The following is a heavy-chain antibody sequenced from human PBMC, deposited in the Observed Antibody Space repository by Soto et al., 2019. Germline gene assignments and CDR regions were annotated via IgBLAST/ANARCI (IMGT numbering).Heavy chain of an antibody. Sequence: GGSLRLSCAASGFTFSSYAMSWVRQAPGKGLEWVSAIIGSDGSTYYADSVKGRLTISRYNSKNTLYLEMNSLRGEDTAVYYCAREYTAWPLAYGLDVWGQGTTVTVSS. CDR1: GFTFSSYA. D-gene: IGHD2-2*02. J-gene: IGHJ6*02. V-gene: IGHV3-23*01. CDR3: AREYTAWPLAYGLDV. CDR2: IIGSDGST.